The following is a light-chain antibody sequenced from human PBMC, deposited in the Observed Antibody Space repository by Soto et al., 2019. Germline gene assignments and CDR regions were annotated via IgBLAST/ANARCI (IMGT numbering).Light chain of an antibody. J-gene: IGKJ1*01. V-gene: IGKV1-5*03. Sequence: DIQMTQSPSTLSASVGDGVTITCRASQSISSWLAWYQQKPGKAPKLLIYKASSLEGGVPSRFSGSGSGTEFTLTISSLQPDDFATYYCQQYNSYPWTFGQGTKVDVK. CDR2: KAS. CDR3: QQYNSYPWT. CDR1: QSISSW.